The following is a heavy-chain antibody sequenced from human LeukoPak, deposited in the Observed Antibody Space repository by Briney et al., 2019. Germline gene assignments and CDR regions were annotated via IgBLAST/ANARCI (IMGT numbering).Heavy chain of an antibody. J-gene: IGHJ3*02. D-gene: IGHD3-22*01. V-gene: IGHV4-61*02. CDR3: ARAHLHVDYMIVVVIDAFDI. Sequence: PSQTLSLTCTVSGGSISSGSYYWSWIRQPAGKGLEWIGRIYTSGSTNYNPSLKSRVTISVDTSKNQFSLKLSSVTAADTAVYYCARAHLHVDYMIVVVIDAFDIWGQGTMVTVSS. CDR2: IYTSGST. CDR1: GGSISSGSYY.